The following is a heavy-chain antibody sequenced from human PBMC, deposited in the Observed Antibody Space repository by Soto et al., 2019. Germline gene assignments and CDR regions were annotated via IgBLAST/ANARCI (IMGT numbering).Heavy chain of an antibody. V-gene: IGHV1-69*13. J-gene: IGHJ3*02. CDR2: IIPIFGTA. CDR3: ARALTAANAFDI. Sequence: ASVEVSCKASGGTFSSYAISWVRQAPGQGLEWMGGIIPIFGTANYAQKFQGRVTITADESTSTAYMELSSLRSEDTAVYYCARALTAANAFDIWGQGTMVIVS. D-gene: IGHD2-21*02. CDR1: GGTFSSYA.